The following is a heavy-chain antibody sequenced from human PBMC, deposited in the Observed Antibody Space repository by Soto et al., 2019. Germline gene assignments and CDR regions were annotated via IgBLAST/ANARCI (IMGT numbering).Heavy chain of an antibody. CDR1: GYTFTGYY. J-gene: IGHJ4*02. CDR2: INPNSGGT. D-gene: IGHD2-21*02. CDR3: ARITLLAYCGGDCYPDIDY. V-gene: IGHV1-2*02. Sequence: AASVKLSCKASGYTFTGYYMHWVRQAPGQGLEWMGWINPNSGGTNYAQKFQGRVTMTRDTSISTAYMELSRLRSDDTAVYYCARITLLAYCGGDCYPDIDYWGQGTLVTVSS.